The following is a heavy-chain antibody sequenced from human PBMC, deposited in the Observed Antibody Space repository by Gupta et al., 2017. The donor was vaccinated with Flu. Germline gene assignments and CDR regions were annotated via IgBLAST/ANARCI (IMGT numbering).Heavy chain of an antibody. D-gene: IGHD2-2*02. Sequence: EVQLLESGGGLVQPGGSLRLSCAASGFTFSSYAMSWVRQAPGKGLEWVSAIRGSGGSTYYADSVKGRFTISRDNSKNTLYLQMNSLRAEDTAVYYCAKGIGDIVVVPAATPPTDYWGQGTLVTVSS. CDR2: IRGSGGST. J-gene: IGHJ4*02. CDR3: AKGIGDIVVVPAATPPTDY. V-gene: IGHV3-23*01. CDR1: GFTFSSYA.